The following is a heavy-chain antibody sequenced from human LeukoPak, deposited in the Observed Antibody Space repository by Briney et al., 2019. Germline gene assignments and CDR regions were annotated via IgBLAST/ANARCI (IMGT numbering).Heavy chain of an antibody. J-gene: IGHJ4*02. V-gene: IGHV3-23*01. CDR3: AMTRGQGY. CDR2: ISNSGGST. Sequence: PGGSLRLSCAASGFTFSNYAMSWVRQAPGKGLEWVSFISNSGGSTYYADSVKGRFTISRDNSNNTLYLQINSLSAEDTAVYHCAMTRGQGYWGQGTLVTVSS. D-gene: IGHD2-21*02. CDR1: GFTFSNYA.